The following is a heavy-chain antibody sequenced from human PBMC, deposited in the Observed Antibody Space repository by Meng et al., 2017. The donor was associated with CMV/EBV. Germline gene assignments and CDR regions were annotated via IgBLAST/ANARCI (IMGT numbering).Heavy chain of an antibody. D-gene: IGHD2-8*01. Sequence: GESLKISCVASGFNSNAHWMTWVRQVPGKALEWVANIKQDGTEKYYVPSVKGRFIISRDNAKSSLYLQMNDLRVEDTAVYYCATTTNGCFDNWGQGALVTVSS. CDR3: ATTTNGCFDN. CDR2: IKQDGTEK. CDR1: GFNSNAHW. V-gene: IGHV3-7*01. J-gene: IGHJ4*02.